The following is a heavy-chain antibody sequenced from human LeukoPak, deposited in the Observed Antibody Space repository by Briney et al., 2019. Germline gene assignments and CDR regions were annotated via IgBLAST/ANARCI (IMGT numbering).Heavy chain of an antibody. Sequence: GESLKISCKGSGYSFTTYWIGWVRQMPGKGLECMGIIYPGDSDTRYSPSFQGQVTISADKSISTAYLQWSSLKASDTAMYYCARRDTAMTAGAFDIWGQGTMVTVSS. CDR2: IYPGDSDT. V-gene: IGHV5-51*01. D-gene: IGHD5-18*01. J-gene: IGHJ3*02. CDR3: ARRDTAMTAGAFDI. CDR1: GYSFTTYW.